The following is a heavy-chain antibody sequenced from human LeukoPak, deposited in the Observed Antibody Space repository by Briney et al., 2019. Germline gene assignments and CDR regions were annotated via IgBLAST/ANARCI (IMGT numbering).Heavy chain of an antibody. D-gene: IGHD4-17*01. J-gene: IGHJ2*01. CDR2: ISYDGSNK. CDR1: GFTFSSYG. CDR3: AREMSDTVTWGWYFDL. V-gene: IGHV3-30*03. Sequence: PGRSLRLSCAASGFTFSSYGTHWVRQAPGKGLEWVAVISYDGSNKYYADSVKGRFTISRDNSKNTLYLQMNSLRAEDTAVYYCAREMSDTVTWGWYFDLWGRGTLVTVSS.